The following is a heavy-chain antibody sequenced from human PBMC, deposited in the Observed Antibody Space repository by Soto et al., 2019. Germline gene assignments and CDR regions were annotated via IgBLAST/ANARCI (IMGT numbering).Heavy chain of an antibody. J-gene: IGHJ4*02. CDR2: IIPILGIA. Sequence: SVKVSCKASGGTFSSYTISWVRQAPGQGLEWMGRIIPILGIANYAQKFQGRVTITADKSTSTAYTELSSLRSEDTAVYYCARDYYDSSGYEYWGQGTLVTVSS. D-gene: IGHD3-22*01. CDR1: GGTFSSYT. V-gene: IGHV1-69*04. CDR3: ARDYYDSSGYEY.